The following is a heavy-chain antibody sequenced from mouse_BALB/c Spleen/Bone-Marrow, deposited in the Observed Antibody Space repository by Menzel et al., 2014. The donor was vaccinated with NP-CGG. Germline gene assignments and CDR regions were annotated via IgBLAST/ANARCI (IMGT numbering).Heavy chain of an antibody. CDR2: ILPGSGTT. CDR1: GYTFSSYW. D-gene: IGHD2-3*01. V-gene: IGHV1-9*01. CDR3: ARTADGYYYAMDY. J-gene: IGHJ4*01. Sequence: QVQLQQSGAELMKPGASVKISCKATGYTFSSYWIEWVKQRPGHGLEWIGEILPGSGTTNYIEKFKGKATFTADTSSNTAYMQLSSLTSEDSAVYYCARTADGYYYAMDYWGQGTSVTVSS.